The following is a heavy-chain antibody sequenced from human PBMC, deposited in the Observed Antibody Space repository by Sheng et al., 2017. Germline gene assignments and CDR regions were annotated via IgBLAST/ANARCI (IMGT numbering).Heavy chain of an antibody. D-gene: IGHD2-15*01. Sequence: QVQLQESGPGLVKPSGTLSLTCAVSGASIISVNWWSWVRQPPGKGLEWIGEIYHTGTTHYNPSLRSRVTISVDKSNNQFSLNLSSVTAADTALYYCARAGGSGLNWFDPVGPGNPGHRLL. CDR3: ARAGGSGLNWFDP. CDR2: IYHTGTT. V-gene: IGHV4-4*02. J-gene: IGHJ5*02. CDR1: GASIISVNW.